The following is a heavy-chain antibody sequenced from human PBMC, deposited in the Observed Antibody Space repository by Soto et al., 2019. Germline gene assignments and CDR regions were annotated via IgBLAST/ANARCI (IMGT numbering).Heavy chain of an antibody. V-gene: IGHV1-8*01. CDR3: AAGITMVRGVINKTWYFDL. D-gene: IGHD3-10*01. Sequence: QVQLVQSGAEVKKPGASVKVSCKASGYTFTSYDINWVRQATGQGLEWMGWMNPNSGNTGYAQKFQGRVTMTRNTSISTAYMERSSLRSEDTAVYYCAAGITMVRGVINKTWYFDLWGRGTLVTVSS. J-gene: IGHJ2*01. CDR2: MNPNSGNT. CDR1: GYTFTSYD.